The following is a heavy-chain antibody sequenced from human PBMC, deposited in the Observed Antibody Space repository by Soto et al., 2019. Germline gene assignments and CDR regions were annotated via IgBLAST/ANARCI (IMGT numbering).Heavy chain of an antibody. CDR3: ARAPRSSWYAP. CDR1: GYTFTSYA. CDR2: INAGNGNT. V-gene: IGHV1-3*01. Sequence: ASVKVSCKASGYTFTSYAMQWVRQAPGQRLESMGWINAGNGNTKYSQKFQGRVTMTTDTSTSTAYMELRSLRSDDTAVYYCARAPRSSWYAPWGQGTLVTVSS. J-gene: IGHJ5*02. D-gene: IGHD6-13*01.